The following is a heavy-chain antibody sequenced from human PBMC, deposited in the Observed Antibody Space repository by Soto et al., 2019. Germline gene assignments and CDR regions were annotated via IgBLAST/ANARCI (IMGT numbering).Heavy chain of an antibody. V-gene: IGHV3-7*01. Sequence: EVQLVESGGGLVQPGGSLRLTCAASGFTFSSYLMSWVRQAPGTGLEWVANIDPDGIEKNYVDSVKVRFTISKDNAKNSLYLEMHSLRAEETAIYYCTKVEFRAKYNYSDVWGNGTTVTV. CDR1: GFTFSSYL. CDR3: TKVEFRAKYNYSDV. CDR2: IDPDGIEK. J-gene: IGHJ6*03. D-gene: IGHD3-10*01.